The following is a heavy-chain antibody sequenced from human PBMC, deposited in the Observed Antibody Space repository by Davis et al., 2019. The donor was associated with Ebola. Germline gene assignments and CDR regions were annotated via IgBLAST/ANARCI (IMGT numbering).Heavy chain of an antibody. J-gene: IGHJ6*02. Sequence: GESLKISCAASGFTFSSYAISWVRQAPGKGLEWVSAISGSGGSTYYADSVKGRFTISRDNSKNTLYLQMNSLRAEDTAVYYCAKGGGIRRPQMYYGMDVWGQGTTVTVSS. V-gene: IGHV3-23*01. CDR3: AKGGGIRRPQMYYGMDV. CDR1: GFTFSSYA. D-gene: IGHD1-14*01. CDR2: ISGSGGST.